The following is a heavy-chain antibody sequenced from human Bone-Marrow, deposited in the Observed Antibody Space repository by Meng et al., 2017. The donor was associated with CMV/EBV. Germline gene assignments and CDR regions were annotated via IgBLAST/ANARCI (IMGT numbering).Heavy chain of an antibody. CDR3: VREGNAKFFFDI. D-gene: IGHD2-2*01. V-gene: IGHV3-48*04. Sequence: GGSLRLSCAASGFTFSSYSMNWVRQAPGKGLEWVSYINIGGDTIYYADSVTGRFTISRDNARNSLYLQMNSLTAEDKAVYSCVREGNAKFFFDIWGQGTMVTVSS. CDR1: GFTFSSYS. J-gene: IGHJ3*02. CDR2: INIGGDTI.